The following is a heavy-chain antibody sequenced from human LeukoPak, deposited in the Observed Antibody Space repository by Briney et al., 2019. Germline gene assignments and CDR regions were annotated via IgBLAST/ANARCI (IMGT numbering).Heavy chain of an antibody. CDR2: IHPSGST. J-gene: IGHJ4*02. D-gene: IGHD5-24*01. V-gene: IGHV4-34*01. CDR1: SGSFSDYY. Sequence: PSETLSLTCDVSSGSFSDYYWTWIRQPPGKGLEWIGEIHPSGSTNYNPSLQSRVTISIDTSKNQFSLNLNSVTAADTATYYCARGRDAYKVGNYWGQGTLVTVPS. CDR3: ARGRDAYKVGNY.